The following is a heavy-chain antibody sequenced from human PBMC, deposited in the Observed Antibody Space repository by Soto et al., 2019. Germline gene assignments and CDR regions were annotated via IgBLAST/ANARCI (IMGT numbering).Heavy chain of an antibody. CDR2: IIPIFGTA. J-gene: IGHJ4*01. D-gene: IGHD2-2*01. V-gene: IGHV1-69*13. CDR1: GGTFSSYA. Sequence: ASVKVSCKASGGTFSSYAISWVRQAPGQGLEWMGGIIPIFGTANYAQKFQGRVTITADESKSTAYMELSSLRSEDTAVYYCARFKDCSSTSCYWDWIDYWGPGTLVTVSS. CDR3: ARFKDCSSTSCYWDWIDY.